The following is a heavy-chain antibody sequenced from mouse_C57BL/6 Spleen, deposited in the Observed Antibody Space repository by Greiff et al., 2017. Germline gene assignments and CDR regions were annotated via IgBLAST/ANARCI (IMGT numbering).Heavy chain of an antibody. D-gene: IGHD2-5*01. CDR2: IYPGSGST. CDR1: GYTFTSYW. V-gene: IGHV1-55*01. Sequence: QVQLQQPGAELVKPGASVKMSCKASGYTFTSYWITWVKQRPGQGLEWIGDIYPGSGSTNYNEKFKNKATMTVDTSSSTAYMQLSSLTSEDSAVYYCARQESNCCCAYGGQGTLVTVSA. CDR3: ARQESNCCCAY. J-gene: IGHJ3*01.